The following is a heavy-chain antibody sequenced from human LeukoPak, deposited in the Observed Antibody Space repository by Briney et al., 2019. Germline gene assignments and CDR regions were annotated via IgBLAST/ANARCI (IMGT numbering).Heavy chain of an antibody. D-gene: IGHD5-18*01. Sequence: ASVKVSCKASGGTFSSYAISWVRQAPGQGLEWMGGIIPIFGTANYAQKFQGRVTITADESTSTAYMELSSLRSEDTAVYYCARATDTAMDYYYYYYMDVWGKGTTVTVSS. V-gene: IGHV1-69*13. CDR2: IIPIFGTA. CDR1: GGTFSSYA. J-gene: IGHJ6*03. CDR3: ARATDTAMDYYYYYYMDV.